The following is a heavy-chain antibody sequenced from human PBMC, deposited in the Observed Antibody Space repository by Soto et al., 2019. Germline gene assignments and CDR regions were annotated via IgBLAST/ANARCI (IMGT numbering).Heavy chain of an antibody. D-gene: IGHD5-12*01. Sequence: QIQLVESGGGVVQPGRSLRLSCGVFGYSFSTYGMRWVRQVQGKGLEWLTSTSWDGSIKHYRDSVRGRFTTSRDNSKNMGYPQMNSLTTEDTATYYCAKDEGGYGIDHWGQGTLVIVAS. V-gene: IGHV3-30*18. J-gene: IGHJ4*02. CDR2: TSWDGSIK. CDR1: GYSFSTYG. CDR3: AKDEGGYGIDH.